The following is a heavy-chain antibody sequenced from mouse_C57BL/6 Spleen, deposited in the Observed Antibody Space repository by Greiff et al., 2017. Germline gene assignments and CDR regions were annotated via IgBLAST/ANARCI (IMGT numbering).Heavy chain of an antibody. CDR1: GFTFSSYG. Sequence: EVMLVESGGDLVKPGGSLKLSCAASGFTFSSYGMSWVRQTPDKRLEWVATISSGGSYTYYPDSVKGRFTISRDNDKNTLYLQMRSLKSADTAMYYCARQGDGLDYWGQGTTLTVSS. CDR2: ISSGGSYT. V-gene: IGHV5-6*01. CDR3: ARQGDGLDY. D-gene: IGHD2-3*01. J-gene: IGHJ2*01.